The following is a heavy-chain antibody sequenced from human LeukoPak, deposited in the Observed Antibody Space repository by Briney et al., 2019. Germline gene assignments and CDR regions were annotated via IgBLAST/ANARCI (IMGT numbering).Heavy chain of an antibody. V-gene: IGHV1-69*06. CDR3: ARGYCTINSCYFDY. CDR1: GGTFSSYS. J-gene: IGHJ4*02. Sequence: SVKVSCKASGGTFSSYSISWVRQAPGQGLEWMGGIIPIFGTANYAQKFQGRVTITADKSTSTAYMELSSLRSADTAVYYCARGYCTINSCYFDYWGPGTLVTVSS. CDR2: IIPIFGTA. D-gene: IGHD2-2*01.